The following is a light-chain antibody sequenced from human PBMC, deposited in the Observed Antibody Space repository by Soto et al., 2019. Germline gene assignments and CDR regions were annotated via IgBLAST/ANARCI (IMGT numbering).Light chain of an antibody. Sequence: DIRMTQSPSSLSASVGDRVTITCRASQDISNYLAWYQQKPGKVPRLLIYTAFILQSGVPSRFSGSGSGTDFTLTISSLQPEDVATYYCQNYNNVPLILGPGTKVDIK. J-gene: IGKJ3*01. CDR2: TAF. CDR3: QNYNNVPLI. V-gene: IGKV1-27*01. CDR1: QDISNY.